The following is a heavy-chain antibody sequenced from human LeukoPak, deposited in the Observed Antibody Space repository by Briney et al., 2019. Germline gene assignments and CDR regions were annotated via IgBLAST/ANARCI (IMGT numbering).Heavy chain of an antibody. J-gene: IGHJ6*03. CDR2: INHSGST. Sequence: PSETLSLTCAVYGGSFSGYYWSWIRQPPGKGLEWIGEINHSGSTNYNPSLKSRVTISVDTSKNQFSLKLSSVTAADTAVYYCARRNRGIVVVITDNYYMDVWGKGTTVTISS. CDR3: ARRNRGIVVVITDNYYMDV. D-gene: IGHD3-22*01. V-gene: IGHV4-34*01. CDR1: GGSFSGYY.